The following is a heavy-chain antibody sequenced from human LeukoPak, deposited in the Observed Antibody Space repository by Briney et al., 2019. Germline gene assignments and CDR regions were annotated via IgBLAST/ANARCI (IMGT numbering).Heavy chain of an antibody. D-gene: IGHD3-10*01. CDR2: INHSGGT. CDR3: AVTLLWFGELLDQFDY. V-gene: IGHV4-34*01. Sequence: SEALSLTCAVYGGSFSGYYWSWIRQPPGKGLEWIGEINHSGGTNYNPSLKSRVTISVDTSKNQFSLKLSSVTAADTAVYYCAVTLLWFGELLDQFDYWGQGTLVTVSS. J-gene: IGHJ4*02. CDR1: GGSFSGYY.